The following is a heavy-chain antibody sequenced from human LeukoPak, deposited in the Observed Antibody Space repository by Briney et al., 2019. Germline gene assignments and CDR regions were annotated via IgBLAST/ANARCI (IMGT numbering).Heavy chain of an antibody. CDR1: GGSFSGYY. Sequence: SETPSLTCAVYGGSFSGYYWSWIRQPPGKGLEWIGYIYYSGSTNYNPSLKSRVTISVDTSKNQFSLKLSSVTAADTAVYYCARELDWYFDLWGRGTLVTVSS. CDR3: ARELDWYFDL. V-gene: IGHV4-59*01. J-gene: IGHJ2*01. CDR2: IYYSGST.